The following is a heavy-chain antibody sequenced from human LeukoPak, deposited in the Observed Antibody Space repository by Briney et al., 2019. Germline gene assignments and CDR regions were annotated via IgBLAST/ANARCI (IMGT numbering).Heavy chain of an antibody. CDR2: IKQDGSEK. Sequence: GGSLRLSCAASGFTFSSYWMSWVRQAPGKGLEWVANIKQDGSEKYYVDSVKGRFTISRDNAKNSLYLQMNSLRAEDTAVYYCARGSTVVVVAAYDYWGQGTLVTVSS. J-gene: IGHJ4*02. D-gene: IGHD2-15*01. V-gene: IGHV3-7*01. CDR3: ARGSTVVVVAAYDY. CDR1: GFTFSSYW.